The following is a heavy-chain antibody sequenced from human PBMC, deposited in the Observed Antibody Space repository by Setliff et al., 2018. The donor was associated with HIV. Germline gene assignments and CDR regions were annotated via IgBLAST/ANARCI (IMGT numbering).Heavy chain of an antibody. Sequence: SETLSLTCAVYGGSFPAYYWNWVRQSPGKGLEWIGEINCSGDTSYSPSLKSRVNMFIDVSKAQSSLKLASVTAADTAVYYCVRQHGDYAFCPWGQGTLATVSS. CDR1: GGSFPAYY. J-gene: IGHJ5*02. CDR3: VRQHGDYAFCP. D-gene: IGHD4-17*01. V-gene: IGHV4-34*01. CDR2: INCSGDT.